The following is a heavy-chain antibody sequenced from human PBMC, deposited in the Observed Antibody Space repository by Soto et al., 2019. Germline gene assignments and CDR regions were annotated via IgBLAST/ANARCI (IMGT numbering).Heavy chain of an antibody. D-gene: IGHD1-26*01. J-gene: IGHJ3*01. Sequence: GGSLRLSCGAAGFSFRTSWMSWVRQAPGKTLEWVAIIKGDGSEMDHVDSVKGRFTISRDNAKNSLHLQMNSLRGEDTAVYFCARVDGATGGPFDFWGQGTMVTVSS. V-gene: IGHV3-7*05. CDR2: IKGDGSEM. CDR1: GFSFRTSW. CDR3: ARVDGATGGPFDF.